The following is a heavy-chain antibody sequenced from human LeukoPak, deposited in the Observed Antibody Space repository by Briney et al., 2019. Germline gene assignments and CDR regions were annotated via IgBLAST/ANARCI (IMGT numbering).Heavy chain of an antibody. CDR1: GYTFTGYY. V-gene: IGHV1-2*02. CDR3: ARDWSDYYGSGSQFDY. D-gene: IGHD3-10*01. CDR2: INPNSGGT. Sequence: ASVKVSCKASGYTFTGYYMHWVRQAPGQGLEWMGWINPNSGGTNYAQKFQGRVTMTRDTSISTAYMELSRLRSDGTAVYYCARDWSDYYGSGSQFDYWGQGTLVTVSS. J-gene: IGHJ4*02.